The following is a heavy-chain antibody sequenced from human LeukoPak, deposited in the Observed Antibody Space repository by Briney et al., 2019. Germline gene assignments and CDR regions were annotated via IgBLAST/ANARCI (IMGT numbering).Heavy chain of an antibody. Sequence: GESLKISCKGSGYTFSNHWIGWVRQMPGKGLEWMGIIFPADSDTRYSPSFQGQVTISADKSITTAYLQWKSLKASDTAMYYCARQMGYATWFDPWGQGTLVTVSS. D-gene: IGHD2-8*01. CDR3: ARQMGYATWFDP. CDR2: IFPADSDT. J-gene: IGHJ5*02. CDR1: GYTFSNHW. V-gene: IGHV5-51*01.